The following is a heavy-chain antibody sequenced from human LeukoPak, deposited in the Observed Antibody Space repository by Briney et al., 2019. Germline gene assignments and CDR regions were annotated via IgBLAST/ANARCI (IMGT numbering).Heavy chain of an antibody. V-gene: IGHV3-74*01. CDR1: GFTFSSYW. Sequence: GGSLRLSCAASGFTFSSYWMHWVRQAPGNGLVWVSRIKSDDSSTSYADSVKGRFTISRDNAKNTLYLQMNSLRAEDTAVYYCARGDGGSYQGRFDYWGQGTLVTVSS. CDR2: IKSDDSST. CDR3: ARGDGGSYQGRFDY. J-gene: IGHJ4*02. D-gene: IGHD1-26*01.